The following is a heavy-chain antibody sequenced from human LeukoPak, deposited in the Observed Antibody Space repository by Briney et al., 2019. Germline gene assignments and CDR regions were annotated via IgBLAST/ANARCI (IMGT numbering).Heavy chain of an antibody. J-gene: IGHJ4*02. CDR3: TTDDYGY. CDR2: IQSKTEGWTT. D-gene: IGHD3-16*01. V-gene: IGHV3-15*01. CDR1: GFTFSSYA. Sequence: GESLKISCAASGFTFSSYAMSLVRQAPGKGLEWVGRIQSKTEGWTTDYAAPVKGRFTISRDDSKNTLYLQMNSLKTEDTAVYYCTTDDYGYWGQGTLVNVSS.